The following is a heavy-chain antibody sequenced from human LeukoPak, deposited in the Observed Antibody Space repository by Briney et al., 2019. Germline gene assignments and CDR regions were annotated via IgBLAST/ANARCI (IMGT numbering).Heavy chain of an antibody. J-gene: IGHJ3*02. CDR2: IYTSGST. V-gene: IGHV4-61*02. CDR3: ARGPSSSSRFGDAFDI. CDR1: GGSISSGSYY. D-gene: IGHD6-6*01. Sequence: SQTLSLTCTVSGGSISSGSYYWSWIRQPAGKGLEWIGRIYTSGSTNYNPSLKSRVTISVDTSKNQFSLKLSSVTAADTAVYYCARGPSSSSRFGDAFDIWGQGTMVTVSS.